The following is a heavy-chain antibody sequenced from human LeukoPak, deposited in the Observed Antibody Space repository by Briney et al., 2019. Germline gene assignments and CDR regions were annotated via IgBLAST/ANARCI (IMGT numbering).Heavy chain of an antibody. D-gene: IGHD3-10*01. CDR3: ARAMSYYFDY. J-gene: IGHJ4*02. CDR2: IWFDGSEK. Sequence: GGSLRLSCAASRLSFSSYGMHWVRLAPGKGLEWVGLIWFDGSEKYYAESVKGRFTISRDNSKNTVYLQVNSLRAEDTAVYHCARAMSYYFDYWGPGTLVTVSS. CDR1: RLSFSSYG. V-gene: IGHV3-33*01.